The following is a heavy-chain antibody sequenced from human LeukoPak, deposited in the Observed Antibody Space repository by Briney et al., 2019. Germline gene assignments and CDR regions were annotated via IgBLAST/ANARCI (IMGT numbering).Heavy chain of an antibody. J-gene: IGHJ6*03. CDR1: GFTFDDYG. D-gene: IGHD2-21*01. CDR3: ARGFGSCCGYYMDV. V-gene: IGHV3-20*04. Sequence: GGSLRLSCAASGFTFDDYGMSWVRQAPGKGLEWVSGINWNGGSTGYADSVKGRFTISRDNAKNSLYLQMNSLRAEDTALYYCARGFGSCCGYYMDVWGKGTTVTVSS. CDR2: INWNGGST.